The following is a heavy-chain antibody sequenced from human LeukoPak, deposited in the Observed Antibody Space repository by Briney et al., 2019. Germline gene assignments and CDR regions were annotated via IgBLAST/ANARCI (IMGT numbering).Heavy chain of an antibody. Sequence: ASVKVSCKASGYTFTSYGISWVRQAPGQGLEWMGWINTNTGNPTYAQGFTGRFVFSLDTSVSTAYLQISSLKAEDTAVYHCARARTHYYYNYMDVWGKGTTVTVSS. CDR2: INTNTGNP. J-gene: IGHJ6*03. V-gene: IGHV7-4-1*02. CDR1: GYTFTSYG. CDR3: ARARTHYYYNYMDV.